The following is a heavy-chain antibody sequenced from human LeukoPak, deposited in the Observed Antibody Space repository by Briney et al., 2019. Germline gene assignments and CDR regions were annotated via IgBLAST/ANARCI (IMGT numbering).Heavy chain of an antibody. CDR2: INQDSSEK. CDR3: VRGWRDN. V-gene: IGHV3-7*01. CDR1: GFTFSSSW. J-gene: IGHJ4*02. D-gene: IGHD2-15*01. Sequence: GGSLRLSCAASGFTFSSSWMTWVRQAPGKGLEWVANINQDSSEKYYVDSVKGRFTISRDNAKNSLYLQLNTLRPEDTAVYYCVRGWRDNWGQGTLVTVSS.